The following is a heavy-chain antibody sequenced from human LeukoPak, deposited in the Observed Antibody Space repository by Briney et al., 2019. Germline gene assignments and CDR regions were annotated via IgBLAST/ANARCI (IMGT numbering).Heavy chain of an antibody. D-gene: IGHD5-18*01. CDR1: GYTFTDYY. J-gene: IGHJ3*02. CDR3: ARRAREYSHDAFDI. Sequence: ASVTVSCKASGYTFTDYYMHWVRQAPGQGLEWMGWINPNSRGTDSAQKFQGRFSMTRDTSIGTAYMELSRLRSDDTAVYYCARRAREYSHDAFDIWGQGTMVTVSS. CDR2: INPNSRGT. V-gene: IGHV1-2*02.